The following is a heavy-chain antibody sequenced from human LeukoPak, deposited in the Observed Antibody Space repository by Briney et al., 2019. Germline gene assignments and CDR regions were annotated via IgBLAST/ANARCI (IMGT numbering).Heavy chain of an antibody. V-gene: IGHV4-39*07. CDR2: IFYSGNT. J-gene: IGHJ4*02. Sequence: PSETLSLTCTVSSGSVSNSHYYWAWVRQPPGKGLEWLGSIFYSGNTHYNPSLKSPVTISIDTSKNQFSLKLSSVTAADTAVYYCARMYSIGSKYFDSWGQGTLVTVSS. CDR3: ARMYSIGSKYFDS. D-gene: IGHD6-19*01. CDR1: SGSVSNSHYY.